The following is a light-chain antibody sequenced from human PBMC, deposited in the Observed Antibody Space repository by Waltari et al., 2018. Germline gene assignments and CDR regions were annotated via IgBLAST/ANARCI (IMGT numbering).Light chain of an antibody. V-gene: IGLV3-21*03. Sequence: SYVLTQPPSVSVAPGKTARITCGGNNIGSKSVHWYQQKPGQAPVLVVYDDSDRPSGFPERFSGSNSGNTATLTISRVKAGDEADYYCQVWDSSSDHVVFGGGTKLTVL. CDR1: NIGSKS. J-gene: IGLJ2*01. CDR3: QVWDSSSDHVV. CDR2: DDS.